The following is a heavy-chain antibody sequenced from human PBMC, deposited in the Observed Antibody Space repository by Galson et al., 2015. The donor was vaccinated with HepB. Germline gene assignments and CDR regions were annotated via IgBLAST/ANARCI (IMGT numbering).Heavy chain of an antibody. CDR1: GYTFIDFY. Sequence: VKVSCKVSGYTFIDFYIHWVQQAPGKGLEWMGLVDPEDGETVYAEKFQGRVTITADTSTDTAYMELSSLRSEDTAVYYCATDRRYDSSARGAFDIWGQGTMVTVSS. J-gene: IGHJ3*02. D-gene: IGHD3-22*01. CDR2: VDPEDGET. V-gene: IGHV1-69-2*01. CDR3: ATDRRYDSSARGAFDI.